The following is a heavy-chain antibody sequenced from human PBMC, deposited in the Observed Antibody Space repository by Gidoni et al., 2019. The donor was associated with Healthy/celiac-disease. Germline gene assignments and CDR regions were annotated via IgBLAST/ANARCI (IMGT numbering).Heavy chain of an antibody. CDR3: ARDSKRGPYGDAFDI. V-gene: IGHV1-18*01. CDR2: ISAYNGNT. J-gene: IGHJ3*02. CDR1: GYPFPRYG. D-gene: IGHD3-16*01. Sequence: QVQLVQSGAEVKKPGASVKVSCKASGYPFPRYGISWVRQAPGKGLEWMGWISAYNGNTNYAQKLQGRVTMTTDTSTSTAYMELRSLRSDDTAVYYCARDSKRGPYGDAFDIWGQGTMVTVSS.